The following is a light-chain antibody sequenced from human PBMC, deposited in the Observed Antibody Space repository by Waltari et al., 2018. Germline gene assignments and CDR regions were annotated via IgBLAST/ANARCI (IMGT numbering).Light chain of an antibody. CDR1: SSDAGGYNH. J-gene: IGLJ3*02. V-gene: IGLV2-11*01. CDR3: CSYAGSYDWV. CDR2: DVS. Sequence: QSALTQPRSVSGSPGQSVTISCTGTSSDAGGYNHVSWYQQHPGKAPKPMIYDVSKRPSGVPDRFSGSKSGNTASLTISGLQAEDEADYYCCSYAGSYDWVFGGGTKLTVL.